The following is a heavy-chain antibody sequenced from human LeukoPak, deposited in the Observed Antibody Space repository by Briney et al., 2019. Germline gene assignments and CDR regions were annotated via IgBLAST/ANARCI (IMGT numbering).Heavy chain of an antibody. J-gene: IGHJ6*03. Sequence: ASVKVSGTASGYTFTIYGISWVRQAPGQGLEWMGWISAYNGNTNYAQKLQGRVTMTTDTSTSAAYMELRSLRSDDTAVYYCARYSNFLRYYYYMDVWGKGTTVTVSS. V-gene: IGHV1-18*01. CDR1: GYTFTIYG. CDR2: ISAYNGNT. CDR3: ARYSNFLRYYYYMDV. D-gene: IGHD4-11*01.